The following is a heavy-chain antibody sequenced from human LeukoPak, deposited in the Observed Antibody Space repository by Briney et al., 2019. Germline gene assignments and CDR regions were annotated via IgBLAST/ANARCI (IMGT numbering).Heavy chain of an antibody. V-gene: IGHV5-51*01. J-gene: IGHJ4*02. Sequence: GESLKISCKGSGYSFTSYWIGWVRQMPGKGLEWMGIIYPGDSDTRYGPSFQGQVTISADKSISTAYLQRSSLKASDTAMYYCARRRGSGYDVFDYWGQGTLVTVSS. CDR3: ARRRGSGYDVFDY. CDR1: GYSFTSYW. CDR2: IYPGDSDT. D-gene: IGHD5-12*01.